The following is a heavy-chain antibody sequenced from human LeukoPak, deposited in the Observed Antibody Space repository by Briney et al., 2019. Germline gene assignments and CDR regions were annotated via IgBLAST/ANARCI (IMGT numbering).Heavy chain of an antibody. Sequence: ASVKVSCKASGHTFTSYDINWVRQATGQGLEWMGWMNPNSGNTGYAQKFQGRVTMTRNTSISTAYMELSSLRSEDTAVYYCARASSSGGWYYFDYWGQGTLVTVSS. CDR2: MNPNSGNT. D-gene: IGHD2-15*01. J-gene: IGHJ4*02. CDR3: ARASSSGGWYYFDY. CDR1: GHTFTSYD. V-gene: IGHV1-8*01.